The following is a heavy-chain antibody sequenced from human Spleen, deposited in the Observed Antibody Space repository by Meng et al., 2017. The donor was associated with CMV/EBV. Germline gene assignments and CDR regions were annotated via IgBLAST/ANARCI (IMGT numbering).Heavy chain of an antibody. CDR2: LSYGGSI. Sequence: SETLSLTCTVSGASITSSSYFWDWISQSPGKGLEWIGSLSYGGSIYYNSSLKSRVTISVDMSRNQLTLRLTSVTAADTAVYYCAKIFPSDYYRYSMDVWGQGTTVTVSS. CDR1: GASITSSSYF. CDR3: AKIFPSDYYRYSMDV. V-gene: IGHV4-39*06. J-gene: IGHJ6*02. D-gene: IGHD3-3*01.